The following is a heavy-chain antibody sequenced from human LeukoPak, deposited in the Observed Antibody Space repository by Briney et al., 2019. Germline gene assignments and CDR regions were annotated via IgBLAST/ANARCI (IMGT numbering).Heavy chain of an antibody. D-gene: IGHD6-13*01. V-gene: IGHV1-46*01. CDR2: INPSGGST. CDR3: AKELTTSSGYLHYFDY. J-gene: IGHJ4*02. CDR1: GYTFTSYY. Sequence: ASVKVSCKASGYTFTSYYMHWVRQAPGQGLEWMGIINPSGGSTSYAQKFQGRVTMTRDMSTSTVYMELSSLRSEDTAVYYCAKELTTSSGYLHYFDYWGQGTLVTVSS.